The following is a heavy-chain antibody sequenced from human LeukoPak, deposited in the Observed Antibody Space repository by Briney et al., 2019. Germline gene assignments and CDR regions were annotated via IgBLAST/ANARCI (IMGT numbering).Heavy chain of an antibody. CDR2: IKSKTDGGTT. CDR1: GFTFSNAW. J-gene: IGHJ6*03. V-gene: IGHV3-15*01. Sequence: PGGSLRLSCAASGFTFSNAWMSWVRQAPGKGLEWVGRIKSKTDGGTTDYAAPVKGRFTISRDDSKNTLYLQMNSLKTEDTAVYYCTTGWYQLLGGYYYMDVWGKGTTVTVSS. D-gene: IGHD2-2*01. CDR3: TTGWYQLLGGYYYMDV.